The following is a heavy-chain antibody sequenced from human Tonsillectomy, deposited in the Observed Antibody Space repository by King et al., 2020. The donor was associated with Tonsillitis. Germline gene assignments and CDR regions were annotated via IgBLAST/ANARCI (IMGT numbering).Heavy chain of an antibody. CDR1: GFIFTDFW. CDR3: STVFDF. J-gene: IGHJ3*01. CDR2: INGDGSDT. D-gene: IGHD4-17*01. V-gene: IGHV3-74*01. Sequence: VQLVESGGGLVQPGGSLRLSCASSGFIFTDFWMHWVRQVPGKGLVWVSGINGDGSDTFFADSVKGRFTISKDNAQNILYLHMNSLTAEDAAVYYCSTVFDFWGQGTIVTVSP.